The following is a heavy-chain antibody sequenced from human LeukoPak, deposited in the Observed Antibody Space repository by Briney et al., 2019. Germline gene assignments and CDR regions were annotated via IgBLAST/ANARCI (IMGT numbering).Heavy chain of an antibody. CDR1: GGSISSSSYY. D-gene: IGHD1-26*01. CDR3: ARGVLEGATALDY. Sequence: SETLSLTCTVSGGSISSSSYYWGWIRQPPGKGLEWIGYIYYSGSTYYNPSLKSRVTISVDTSKNQFSLKLSSVTAADTAVYYCARGVLEGATALDYWGQGTLVTVSS. CDR2: IYYSGST. J-gene: IGHJ4*02. V-gene: IGHV4-30-4*08.